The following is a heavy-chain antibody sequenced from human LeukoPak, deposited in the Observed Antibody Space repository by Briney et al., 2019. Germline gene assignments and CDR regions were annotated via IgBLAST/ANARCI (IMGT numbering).Heavy chain of an antibody. D-gene: IGHD5-24*01. V-gene: IGHV4-59*01. CDR1: GGSISSYY. CDR2: IYYSGST. CDR3: ARVGDGYIWAVDY. Sequence: SETLSLTCTVSGGSISSYYWSWIRQPPRKGLEWIGYIYYSGSTNNNPSPKTRATISVDTSKNQFCLRRSSVTAADTGVYYCARVGDGYIWAVDYWGQGTLGTVSS. J-gene: IGHJ4*02.